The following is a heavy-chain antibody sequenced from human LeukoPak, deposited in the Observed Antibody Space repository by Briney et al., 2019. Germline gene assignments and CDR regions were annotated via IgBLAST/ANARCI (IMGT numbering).Heavy chain of an antibody. CDR1: GFTFNKYA. CDR2: ISGSGESI. Sequence: GGSLRVSCAASGFTFNKYAMSWVRQAPGKGLEWVSTISGSGESIYYEDSVKGRFTISRDNSKNTLYLQMNSLRAEDTAVYYCAKDKRPLYRLFDYWGQGTLVTVSS. D-gene: IGHD1-26*01. J-gene: IGHJ4*02. V-gene: IGHV3-23*01. CDR3: AKDKRPLYRLFDY.